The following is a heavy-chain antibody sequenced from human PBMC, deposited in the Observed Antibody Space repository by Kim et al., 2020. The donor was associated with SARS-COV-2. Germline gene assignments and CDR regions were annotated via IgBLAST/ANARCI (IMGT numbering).Heavy chain of an antibody. Sequence: GGSLRLSCAASGFTFSSHAMVWVRQAPGKGLEWVSTFRDDGVSKYYPDSVKGRFTISRDNSKNTVYLQMNSLTAEDTAIYYCAKQVVTSGNPYNYCDFWGQDPLVTVSA. D-gene: IGHD6-19*01. J-gene: IGHJ4*01. CDR1: GFTFSSHA. V-gene: IGHV3-23*01. CDR3: AKQVVTSGNPYNYCDF. CDR2: FRDDGVSK.